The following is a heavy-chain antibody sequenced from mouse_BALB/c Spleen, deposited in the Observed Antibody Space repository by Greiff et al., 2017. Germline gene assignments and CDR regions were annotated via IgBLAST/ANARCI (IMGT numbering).Heavy chain of an antibody. CDR2: ISYSGST. V-gene: IGHV3-8*02. J-gene: IGHJ1*01. Sequence: EVMLVESGPSLVKPSQTLSLTCSVTGDSFTSGYWNWIRKFPGNKLEYMGYISYSGSTYYNPSLKSRISITRDTSKNQYYLQLNSVTTEDTATYYCAYDYHDWYFDVWGAGTTVTVSS. CDR3: AYDYHDWYFDV. D-gene: IGHD2-4*01. CDR1: GDSFTSGY.